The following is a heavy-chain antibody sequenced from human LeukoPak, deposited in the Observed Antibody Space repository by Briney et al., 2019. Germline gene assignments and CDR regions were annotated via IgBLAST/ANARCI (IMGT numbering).Heavy chain of an antibody. Sequence: SETLSLTCTVSGGSISSSSYYWGWIRQPPGKGLEWIGSIYYSGSTYYNPSLKSRVTISVDTSKNQFSLKLSSVTAADTAVYCCARGYYDFWSGYYTHYMDVWGKGTTVTVSS. CDR3: ARGYYDFWSGYYTHYMDV. CDR2: IYYSGST. V-gene: IGHV4-39*07. CDR1: GGSISSSSYY. D-gene: IGHD3-3*01. J-gene: IGHJ6*03.